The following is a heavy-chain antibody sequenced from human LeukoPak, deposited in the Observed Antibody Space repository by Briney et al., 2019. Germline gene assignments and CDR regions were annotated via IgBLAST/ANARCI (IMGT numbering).Heavy chain of an antibody. CDR3: AREAGYSYGYAHDAFDI. J-gene: IGHJ3*02. D-gene: IGHD5-18*01. CDR2: ISSSSSSTI. Sequence: GGSLRLPCAASGFTFTIFGLNWVRQAPGKGLEWVSYISSSSSSTIYYADSVKGRFTISRDNAKNSLYLQMNSLRAEDTAVYYCAREAGYSYGYAHDAFDIWGQGTMVTVSS. CDR1: GFTFTIFG. V-gene: IGHV3-48*04.